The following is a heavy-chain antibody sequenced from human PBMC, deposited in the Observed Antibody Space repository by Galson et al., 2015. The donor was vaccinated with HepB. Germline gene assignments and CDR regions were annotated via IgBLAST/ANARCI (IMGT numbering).Heavy chain of an antibody. CDR3: ARRDFWSGYYFGSSPNWFDP. CDR2: IYPGDSDT. Sequence: QSGAEVKKPGESLKISCKGSGYSFTSYWIGWVRQMPGKGLEWMGIIYPGDSDTNYSPSFQGHVTISADKSISTAYLQWSSLKASDTAMYYCARRDFWSGYYFGSSPNWFDPWGQGTLVTVSS. V-gene: IGHV5-51*03. J-gene: IGHJ5*02. D-gene: IGHD3-3*01. CDR1: GYSFTSYW.